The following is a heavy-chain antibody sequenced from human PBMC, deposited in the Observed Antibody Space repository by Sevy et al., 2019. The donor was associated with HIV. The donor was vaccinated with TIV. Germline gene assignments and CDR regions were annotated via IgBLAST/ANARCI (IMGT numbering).Heavy chain of an antibody. CDR2: FSFGCGRI. Sequence: GGSLRLSCAASGFTFAKYCMSWVRQAPGKGLEWVSTFSFGCGRINYADSVKGRFTISRDDSKNTLFLQMNSLRAEDTATYFCAREGCTQPHDYWGQGTLVTVSS. CDR1: GFTFAKYC. V-gene: IGHV3-23*01. J-gene: IGHJ4*02. CDR3: AREGCTQPHDY. D-gene: IGHD2-8*01.